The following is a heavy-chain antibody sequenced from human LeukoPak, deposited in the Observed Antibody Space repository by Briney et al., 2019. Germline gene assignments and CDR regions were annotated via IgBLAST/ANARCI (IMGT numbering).Heavy chain of an antibody. D-gene: IGHD6-13*01. V-gene: IGHV4-61*02. J-gene: IGHJ5*02. CDR2: IYTSGST. CDR3: ARGSRSSWLDWFDP. Sequence: PSETLFLTCTVSGGSISSGSYYWSWIRQPAGKGLEWIGRIYTSGSTNYNPSLKSRVTISVDTSKNQFSLKLSSVTAADTAVYYCARGSRSSWLDWFDPWGQGTLVTVSS. CDR1: GGSISSGSYY.